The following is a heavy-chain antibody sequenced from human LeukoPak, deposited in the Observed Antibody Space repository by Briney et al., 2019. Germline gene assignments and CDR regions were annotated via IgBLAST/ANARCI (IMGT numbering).Heavy chain of an antibody. CDR3: ARMAYYDFWSGYSPDAFDI. D-gene: IGHD3-3*01. CDR2: IIPILGIA. CDR1: GGTFSSYA. Sequence: SVKVSCKASGGTFSSYAISWVRQAPGQGLEWMGRIIPILGIANYAQKFQGRVTITADKSTSTAYMELSSLRSEDTAVYYCARMAYYDFWSGYSPDAFDIWGQGTMVTVS. J-gene: IGHJ3*02. V-gene: IGHV1-69*04.